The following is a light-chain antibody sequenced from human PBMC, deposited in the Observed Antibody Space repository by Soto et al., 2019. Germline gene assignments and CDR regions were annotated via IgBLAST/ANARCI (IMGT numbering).Light chain of an antibody. CDR2: DAY. CDR1: QSFRGL. Sequence: EVVLTQSPVTLSLSPGDIATLSCRASQSFRGLLAWYQQKPGQAPRLLIYDAYNRATGITPRFSGSGSGTDFTLTSSSLEPEDTAVYYCQQRHMWTITFGQGTRLPIK. V-gene: IGKV3-11*01. CDR3: QQRHMWTIT. J-gene: IGKJ5*01.